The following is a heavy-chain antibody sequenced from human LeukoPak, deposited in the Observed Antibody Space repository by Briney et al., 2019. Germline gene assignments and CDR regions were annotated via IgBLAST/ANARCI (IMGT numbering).Heavy chain of an antibody. Sequence: ASVKVSCKASGYTFTGYYMHWVRQAPGQGLEWMGWINPNSGGTNYAQKFQGRVTMTRDTSISTAYMELSRLRSDDTAVYYCASTVYTAMGIWGLLGYGGQGTLVTVTS. CDR1: GYTFTGYY. CDR2: INPNSGGT. J-gene: IGHJ1*01. CDR3: ASTVYTAMGIWGLLGY. D-gene: IGHD5-18*01. V-gene: IGHV1-2*02.